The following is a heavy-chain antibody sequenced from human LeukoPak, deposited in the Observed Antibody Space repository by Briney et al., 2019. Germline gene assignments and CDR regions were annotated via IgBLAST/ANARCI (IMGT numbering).Heavy chain of an antibody. CDR3: ARDVVVVAEGYYYYYGMDV. Sequence: GRSLRLSCAASGFTFSSYGMHWVRQAPGKGLEWVAVISYDGNNKYYADSVKGRFTISRDNSKNTLYLQMGSLRAEDMAVYYCARDVVVVAEGYYYYYGMDVWGQGTTVTVSS. D-gene: IGHD2-15*01. CDR1: GFTFSSYG. CDR2: ISYDGNNK. J-gene: IGHJ6*02. V-gene: IGHV3-30*03.